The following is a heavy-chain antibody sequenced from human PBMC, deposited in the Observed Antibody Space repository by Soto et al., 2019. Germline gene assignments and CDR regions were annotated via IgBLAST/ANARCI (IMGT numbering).Heavy chain of an antibody. V-gene: IGHV4-59*01. CDR3: ARVPNPVTDYYYYMDV. D-gene: IGHD2-21*02. Sequence: SETLSLTCTVSGGSISSYYWSWIRQPPGKGLEWIGYIYYSGSTNYNPSLKSRVTISVDTSKNQFSLKLSSVTAADTAVYYCARVPNPVTDYYYYMDVWGKGTTVTVSS. J-gene: IGHJ6*03. CDR2: IYYSGST. CDR1: GGSISSYY.